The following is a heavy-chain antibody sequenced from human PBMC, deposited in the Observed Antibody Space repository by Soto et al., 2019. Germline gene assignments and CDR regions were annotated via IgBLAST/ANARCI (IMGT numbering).Heavy chain of an antibody. J-gene: IGHJ6*02. D-gene: IGHD2-2*01. CDR2: IYYSGST. CDR3: ARAGNIVVVPAAPTDYYYYGMDV. V-gene: IGHV4-30-4*01. Sequence: SETLSLTCTVSGGSISSGDYYWSWIRQPPGKGLEWIGYIYYSGSTYYNPSLKSRVTISVDTSKNQFSLKLSSVTAADTAVYCCARAGNIVVVPAAPTDYYYYGMDVWGQGTTVTVSS. CDR1: GGSISSGDYY.